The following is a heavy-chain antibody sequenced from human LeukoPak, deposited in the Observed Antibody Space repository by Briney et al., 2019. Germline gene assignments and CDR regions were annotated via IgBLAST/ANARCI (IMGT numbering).Heavy chain of an antibody. CDR1: GYTFTSYD. D-gene: IGHD1-26*01. V-gene: IGHV1-8*01. CDR2: MNPNGGNT. Sequence: TSVKDSCKASGYTFTSYDINWVRQATGQGLEWMGWMNPNGGNTGYAQKFQGRVTMTRNTSISTAYMELSSLRSEDTAVYYCARPSGSFYYYCYMDVWGKGTTVTVSS. J-gene: IGHJ6*03. CDR3: ARPSGSFYYYCYMDV.